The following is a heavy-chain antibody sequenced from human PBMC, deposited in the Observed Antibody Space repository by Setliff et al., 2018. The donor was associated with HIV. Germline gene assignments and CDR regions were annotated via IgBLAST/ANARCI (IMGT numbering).Heavy chain of an antibody. V-gene: IGHV4-39*01. CDR3: ARHPRHYNILTGYRYYYMDV. J-gene: IGHJ6*03. CDR1: GVSISSSSYF. CDR2: IYFSGST. D-gene: IGHD3-9*01. Sequence: NPSETLSLTCAVSGVSISSSSYFWGWIRRPPGTGLDWIGSIYFSGSTYYNPSLESRVTISMDTSKNQFSLKLTSVTAADTAAYYCARHPRHYNILTGYRYYYMDVWGKGTTVTVSS.